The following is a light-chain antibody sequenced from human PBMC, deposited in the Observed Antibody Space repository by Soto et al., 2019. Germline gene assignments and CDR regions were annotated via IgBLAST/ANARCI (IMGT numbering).Light chain of an antibody. CDR2: GAS. V-gene: IGKV3-20*01. CDR3: QQYGNSPTYT. Sequence: EIVLTQSPGTLSLSPGERATLSCRSSHSVSSSYLAWYKQKPGQAPRLLIYGASSRATGIPDRFSGSGSGTDFTITISRLEPEDFAVYYWQQYGNSPTYTFGQGTKLESK. J-gene: IGKJ2*01. CDR1: HSVSSSY.